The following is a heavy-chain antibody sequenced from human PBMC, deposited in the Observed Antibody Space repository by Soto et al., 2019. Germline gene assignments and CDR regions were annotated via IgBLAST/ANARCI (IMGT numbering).Heavy chain of an antibody. D-gene: IGHD5-12*01. CDR1: GFSFSNYG. CDR2: IWDDGSNK. Sequence: GGSLRLSCAASGFSFSNYGMHWVRQPPGKGLEWVAVIWDDGSNKYYEDSVKGRFTISRDNSRKILYLELNSLRVEDTAVYYCARAPHRRGYGRPFFAPSGQGTRVPFSP. J-gene: IGHJ5*02. CDR3: ARAPHRRGYGRPFFAP. V-gene: IGHV3-33*01.